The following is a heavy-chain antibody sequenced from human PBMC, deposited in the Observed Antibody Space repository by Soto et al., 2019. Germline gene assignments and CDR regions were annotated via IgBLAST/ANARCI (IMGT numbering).Heavy chain of an antibody. CDR2: IYSGGST. CDR1: GFTVSSNY. V-gene: IGHV3-53*02. Sequence: EVQLVETGGGLIQPGGSLRLSCAASGFTVSSNYMSWVRQAPEKGLEWVSVIYSGGSTYYADSVKGRFTISRDNSKNTLYLQMNSLRAEDTAVYYCARVFRGYYFDYWGQGTLVTVSS. J-gene: IGHJ4*02. CDR3: ARVFRGYYFDY.